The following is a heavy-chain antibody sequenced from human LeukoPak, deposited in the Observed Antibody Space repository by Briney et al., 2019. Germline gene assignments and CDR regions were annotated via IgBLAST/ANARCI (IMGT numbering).Heavy chain of an antibody. CDR3: AREVVVVPAAMLDGYYYGMDV. J-gene: IGHJ6*02. D-gene: IGHD2-2*01. Sequence: SETLSLTCAVYGGSFSGYYWSWIRQPPGKGLEWFGEINHSGSTNYNPCLRCRVTISVDTSKNQFSLRLSSVTAADTAVYYCAREVVVVPAAMLDGYYYGMDVWGQGTTVTVSS. CDR2: INHSGST. V-gene: IGHV4-34*01. CDR1: GGSFSGYY.